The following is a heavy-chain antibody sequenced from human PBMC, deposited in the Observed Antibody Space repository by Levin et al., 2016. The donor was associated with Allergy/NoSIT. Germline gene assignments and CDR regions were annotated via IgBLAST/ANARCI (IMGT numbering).Heavy chain of an antibody. Sequence: WIRQPPGKGLEWIGSIYYSGSTYYNPSLKSRVTISVDTSKNQFSLKLSSVTAADTAVYYCARRTGDCSSTSCYKVRFDYWGQGTLVTVSS. D-gene: IGHD2-2*02. CDR3: ARRTGDCSSTSCYKVRFDY. J-gene: IGHJ4*02. V-gene: IGHV4-39*01. CDR2: IYYSGST.